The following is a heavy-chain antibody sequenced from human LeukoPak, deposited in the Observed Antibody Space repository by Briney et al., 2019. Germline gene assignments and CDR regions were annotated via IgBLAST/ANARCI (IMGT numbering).Heavy chain of an antibody. CDR1: GGSINTYY. CDR3: ARDRYHGSGYYYPFDY. CDR2: IYTSGTT. J-gene: IGHJ4*02. V-gene: IGHV4-4*07. D-gene: IGHD3-22*01. Sequence: PSETLSLTCTVSGGSINTYYWSWIRQPAGKGLEWIGRIYTSGTTNYNPSLKSRVTMSVDTSKNQFSLNLNSLTAADTGVYYCARDRYHGSGYYYPFDYWGQGTLVTISS.